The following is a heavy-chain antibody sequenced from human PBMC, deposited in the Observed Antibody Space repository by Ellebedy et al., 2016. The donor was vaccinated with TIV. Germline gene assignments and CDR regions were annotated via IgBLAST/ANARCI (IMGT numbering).Heavy chain of an antibody. CDR1: GFTFSDYY. J-gene: IGHJ4*02. D-gene: IGHD1-26*01. Sequence: GESLKISXAASGFTFSDYYMSWIRQAPGKGLEWVSYISSSGSTIYYADSVKGRFTISRDNAKNSLYLQINSLRAEDTAVYYCARDRGGSYSPVDYWGQGTLVTVSS. CDR3: ARDRGGSYSPVDY. V-gene: IGHV3-11*01. CDR2: ISSSGSTI.